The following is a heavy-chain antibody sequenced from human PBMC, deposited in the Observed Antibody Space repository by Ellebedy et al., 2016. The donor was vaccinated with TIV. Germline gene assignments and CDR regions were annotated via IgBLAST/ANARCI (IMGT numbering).Heavy chain of an antibody. Sequence: GESLKISCAASEFTFSGSAMHWVRQASGKGLEWVGRIRSKANNYATAYAASVKGRFTISRDDEKNTAYLQMNSLKTEDTAVYYCVHIVVVTATGYWGQGTLVTVSS. CDR3: VHIVVVTATGY. J-gene: IGHJ4*02. CDR2: IRSKANNYAT. D-gene: IGHD2-21*02. V-gene: IGHV3-73*01. CDR1: EFTFSGSA.